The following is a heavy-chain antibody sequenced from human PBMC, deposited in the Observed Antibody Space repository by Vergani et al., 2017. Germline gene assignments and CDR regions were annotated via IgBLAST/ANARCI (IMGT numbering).Heavy chain of an antibody. Sequence: QLQLQESGPGLVKPSETLSLTCTVSGGSISSGGYYWSWIRQHPGKGLEWIGYIYYSGSTYYNPSLKSRVTISVDTSKNQFSLKLSSVTAADTAVYYCAREGCSSTSCYVHYYYGMDVWGQGTTVTVSS. CDR3: AREGCSSTSCYVHYYYGMDV. CDR1: GGSISSGGYY. D-gene: IGHD2-2*01. J-gene: IGHJ6*02. CDR2: IYYSGST. V-gene: IGHV4-31*03.